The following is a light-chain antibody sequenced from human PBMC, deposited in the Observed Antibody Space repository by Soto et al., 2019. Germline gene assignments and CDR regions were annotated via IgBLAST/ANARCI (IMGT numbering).Light chain of an antibody. CDR3: QQDGSSPPT. V-gene: IGKV3-20*01. CDR1: QSVNKNF. J-gene: IGKJ4*01. Sequence: EIELTQSPGTLSLSPGDRATLSCRASQSVNKNFIAWYQQKPGQAPRLLINGASSRATGIPDRFSGGGSGTAFSLTIDRLEPEDFAVYFCQQDGSSPPTFGGGTKVAIK. CDR2: GAS.